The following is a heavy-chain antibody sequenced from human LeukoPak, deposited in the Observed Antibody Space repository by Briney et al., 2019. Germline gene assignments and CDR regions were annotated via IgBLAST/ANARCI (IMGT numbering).Heavy chain of an antibody. CDR3: AKEEQAEQPSYRS. V-gene: IGHV3-23*01. CDR2: ISGSGGST. Sequence: PGRSLRLSCAASGYTFDDYAMHWVRQAPGKGLEWVSAISGSGGSTYYADSVKGRFTISRDNSKNTLYLQMNSLRAEDTAVYYCAKEEQAEQPSYRSWGQGTLVTVSS. D-gene: IGHD6-13*01. J-gene: IGHJ4*02. CDR1: GYTFDDYA.